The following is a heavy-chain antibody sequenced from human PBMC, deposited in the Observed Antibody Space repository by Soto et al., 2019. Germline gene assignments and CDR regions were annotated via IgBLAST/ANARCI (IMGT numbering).Heavy chain of an antibody. J-gene: IGHJ4*02. D-gene: IGHD6-19*01. CDR2: IYYSGST. V-gene: IGHV4-59*01. CDR1: GGSISSYY. CDR3: ARVVAVAAYYFDY. Sequence: SETLSLTCTVSGGSISSYYWSWIRQPPGRGLEWIGYIYYSGSTNYNPSLKSRVTISVDTSKNQFSLKLSSVTAADTAVYYCARVVAVAAYYFDYWGQGTLVTVSS.